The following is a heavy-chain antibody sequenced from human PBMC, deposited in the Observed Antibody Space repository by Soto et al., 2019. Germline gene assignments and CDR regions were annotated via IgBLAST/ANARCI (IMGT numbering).Heavy chain of an antibody. V-gene: IGHV1-69*19. CDR1: GGTFSSYA. J-gene: IGHJ4*02. CDR2: IIPIFGTA. D-gene: IGHD2-2*01. CDR3: ASDCSNTSCRNPFDY. Sequence: QVQLVQSGAEVKKPGASMKVSCKASGGTFSSYAISWERQAPGQGLEWMGGIIPIFGTANYAQKFQCIVTITADESTSTAYMELSSLRSEDTAVYYCASDCSNTSCRNPFDYWGQGTLVTVSS.